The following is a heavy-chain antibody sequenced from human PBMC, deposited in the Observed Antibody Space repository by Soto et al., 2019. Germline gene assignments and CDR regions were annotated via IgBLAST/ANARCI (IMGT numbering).Heavy chain of an antibody. CDR3: ARDDHTGYCGFAG. V-gene: IGHV4-31*01. CDR1: GGSITSGGSY. Sequence: QVQLQESGPGLVKPSQTVSLTCSVSGGSITSGGSYWNWIRPRPGKGLEWIGYIYDSENTYNKPSLTGQVFLSIDTSKNQFSLKLPSVTAADTAVYYCARDDHTGYCGFAGWGQGTTVPAS. J-gene: IGHJ6*02. CDR2: IYDSENT. D-gene: IGHD2-2*02.